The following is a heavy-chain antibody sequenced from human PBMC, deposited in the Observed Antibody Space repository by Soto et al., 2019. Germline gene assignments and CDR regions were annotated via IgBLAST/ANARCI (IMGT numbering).Heavy chain of an antibody. Sequence: SETLSLTSPFSGFSVRSSSYYWGWVRQPPGKGLEWIGSVYYSGSTYYNPSLESRVTISVDKSKNQFSLKLMSLSAADTAVYYCGRLEGLATISYYFDYWGQGALVTVSS. V-gene: IGHV4-39*01. D-gene: IGHD3-9*01. CDR3: GRLEGLATISYYFDY. J-gene: IGHJ4*02. CDR1: GFSVRSSSYY. CDR2: VYYSGST.